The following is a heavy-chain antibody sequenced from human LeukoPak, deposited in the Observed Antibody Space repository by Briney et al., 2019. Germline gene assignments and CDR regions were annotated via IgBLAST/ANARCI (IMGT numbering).Heavy chain of an antibody. V-gene: IGHV4-4*02. CDR2: IYHSGST. CDR3: ARDRYSSGWSD. CDR1: GGSISSSNW. J-gene: IGHJ4*02. Sequence: SGTLSLTCAVSGGSISSSNWWSWVRQPPGKGLEWIGEIYHSGSTNYNPSLKSRVTISVDTSKNQFSLKLSSVTAADTAVYYCARDRYSSGWSDWGQGTLVTVSS. D-gene: IGHD6-19*01.